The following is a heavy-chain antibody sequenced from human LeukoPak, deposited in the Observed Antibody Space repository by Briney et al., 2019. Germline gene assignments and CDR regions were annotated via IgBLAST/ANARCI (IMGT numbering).Heavy chain of an antibody. CDR2: IYYSGST. Sequence: SETLSLTCTVSGGSISSSSYYWGWIRQPPGKGLEWIGNIYYSGSTYYTPSLKSRVTISVDTSKNQFSLKLSSVTAADTAVYYCARHLGLEWPADDAFDIWGQGTMVTVSS. CDR3: ARHLGLEWPADDAFDI. V-gene: IGHV4-39*01. CDR1: GGSISSSSYY. D-gene: IGHD3-3*01. J-gene: IGHJ3*02.